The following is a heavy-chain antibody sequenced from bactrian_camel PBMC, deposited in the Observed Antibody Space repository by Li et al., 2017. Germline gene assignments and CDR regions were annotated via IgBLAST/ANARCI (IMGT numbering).Heavy chain of an antibody. V-gene: IGHV3S57*01. D-gene: IGHD5*01. CDR3: AATEDRTFLGWVPAETEYNY. J-gene: IGHJ4*01. CDR2: VNSGGRT. Sequence: HVQLVESGGGSVEAGGSLTLSCTASRSTYNTYCMGWFRQAPGKKREGVAVVNSGGRTSYLSDVMDRFTISRDNAKGTLTLQMRSLKPEDTAMYYCAATEDRTFLGWVPAETEYNYWGQGTQVTVS. CDR1: RSTYNTYC.